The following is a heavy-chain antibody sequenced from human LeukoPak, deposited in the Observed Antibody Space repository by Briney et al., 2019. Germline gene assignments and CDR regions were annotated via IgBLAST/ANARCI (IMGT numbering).Heavy chain of an antibody. CDR1: GGSFSGYY. J-gene: IGHJ3*02. V-gene: IGHV4-34*01. CDR3: ASSTYYYDSSGYPQGAFDI. CDR2: INHSGST. D-gene: IGHD3-22*01. Sequence: SETLSLTCAVYGGSFSGYYWSWIRQPPGKGLEWIGEINHSGSTNYNPSLKSRVTISVDTSKNQFSLKPSSVTAADTAVYYCASSTYYYDSSGYPQGAFDIWGQGTMVTVSS.